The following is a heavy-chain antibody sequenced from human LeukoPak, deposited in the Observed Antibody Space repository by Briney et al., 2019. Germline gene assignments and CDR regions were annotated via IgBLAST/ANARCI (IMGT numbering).Heavy chain of an antibody. Sequence: PSETLSLTCTVSGGSISSSSYYWGWIRQPPGKGLEWIGSIYYSGSTYHNPSLKSRVTISVDTSKNQFSLKLSSVTAADTAVYYCARGTWPSPRPFDYWGQGTLVTVSS. J-gene: IGHJ4*02. CDR3: ARGTWPSPRPFDY. D-gene: IGHD1-14*01. V-gene: IGHV4-39*07. CDR1: GGSISSSSYY. CDR2: IYYSGST.